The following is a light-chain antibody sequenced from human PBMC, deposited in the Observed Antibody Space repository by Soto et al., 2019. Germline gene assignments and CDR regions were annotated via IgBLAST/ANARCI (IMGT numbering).Light chain of an antibody. CDR3: QRRYSTPRT. Sequence: DIQMTQSPSSLSASVGDRVTITCRASQSISSYLHWYQQKPGKAPKLLIYAASRLQSGVPSRFTGSGTATAFTLTISTLEPEDSATYYCQRRYSTPRTFGQGTKGEIK. J-gene: IGKJ1*01. V-gene: IGKV1-39*01. CDR2: AAS. CDR1: QSISSY.